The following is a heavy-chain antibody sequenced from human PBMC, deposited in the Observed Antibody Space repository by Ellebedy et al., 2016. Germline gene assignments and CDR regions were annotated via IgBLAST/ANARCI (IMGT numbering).Heavy chain of an antibody. CDR1: GYTFTSYA. Sequence: ASVKVSCKASGYTFTSYAMHWVRQAPGQRLEWMGWINAGNGNTKYSQKFQGRVTMTRNTSIRTAYMELSSLRSEDTAVYYCARKYSSGWKVDFDYWGQGTLVTVSS. D-gene: IGHD6-19*01. V-gene: IGHV1-3*01. CDR2: INAGNGNT. CDR3: ARKYSSGWKVDFDY. J-gene: IGHJ4*02.